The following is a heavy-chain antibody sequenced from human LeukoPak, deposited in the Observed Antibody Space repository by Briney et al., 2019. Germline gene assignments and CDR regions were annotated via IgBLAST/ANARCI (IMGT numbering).Heavy chain of an antibody. CDR3: ARVVYYYDSSGYYYVPKYNWFDP. CDR1: GASINSY. V-gene: IGHV4-4*07. D-gene: IGHD3-22*01. Sequence: SETLSLTCTVAGASINSYWSWIRQPAGKGLEWIGRISGSGTITYNPALQSRLSISIDTSKNQFSLKLSSVTAADTAVYYCARVVYYYDSSGYYYVPKYNWFDPWGQGTLVTVSS. CDR2: ISGSGTI. J-gene: IGHJ5*02.